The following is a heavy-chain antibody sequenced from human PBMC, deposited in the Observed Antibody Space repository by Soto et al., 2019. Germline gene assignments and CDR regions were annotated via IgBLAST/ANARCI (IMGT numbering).Heavy chain of an antibody. CDR1: GFTFSSYG. Sequence: QVQLVESGGGVVQPGRSLRLSCSASGFTFSSYGMHWVRQAPGKGLEWVAIISYDGSNKYYADSVKGRFSISRDNSKNMVYLQMNNMRAEDTAVYSCSNFNCPRGYFDHWGQGTLVTVSS. CDR2: ISYDGSNK. J-gene: IGHJ4*02. V-gene: IGHV3-30*18. CDR3: SNFNCPRGYFDH. D-gene: IGHD3-10*01.